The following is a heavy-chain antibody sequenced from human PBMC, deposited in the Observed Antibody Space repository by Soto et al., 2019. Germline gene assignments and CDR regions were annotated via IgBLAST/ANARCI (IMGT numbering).Heavy chain of an antibody. CDR2: ISPDGSRY. Sequence: ETLRLSCAASGFIFSNHWLSWSRQAPGKGLEWVANISPDGSRYSYADSVNGRFTISRDNAKNSLYLQMNSLRAEDTAVYYCAKSKSRIAVAGTGYWGQGTLVTVSS. J-gene: IGHJ4*02. D-gene: IGHD6-19*01. CDR1: GFIFSNHW. CDR3: AKSKSRIAVAGTGY. V-gene: IGHV3-7*03.